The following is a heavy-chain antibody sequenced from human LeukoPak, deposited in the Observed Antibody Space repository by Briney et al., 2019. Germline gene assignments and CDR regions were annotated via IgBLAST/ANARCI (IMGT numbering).Heavy chain of an antibody. CDR1: GFTFDDYA. D-gene: IGHD6-13*01. Sequence: GRSLRLSCAASGFTFDDYAMHWVRQAPGKGLEWVSGISWNSGSIGYADSVKGRFTISRDNAKNSLYLQMNSLRAEDTALYYCAKDYGSSWWHWFDPWGQGTLVTVPS. V-gene: IGHV3-9*01. CDR2: ISWNSGSI. J-gene: IGHJ5*02. CDR3: AKDYGSSWWHWFDP.